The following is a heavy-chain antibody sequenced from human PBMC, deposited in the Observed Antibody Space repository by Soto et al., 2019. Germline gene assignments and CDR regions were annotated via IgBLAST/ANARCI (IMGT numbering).Heavy chain of an antibody. J-gene: IGHJ3*02. D-gene: IGHD6-19*01. CDR3: ARGQPVAEDAFDI. Sequence: GGSLRLSCAASGFTFSSYAMHWVRQAPGKGLEWVAVISYDGSNKYYADSVKGRFTISRDNSKNTLYLQMNSLRAEDTAVYYCARGQPVAEDAFDIWGQGTMVTVSS. CDR1: GFTFSSYA. V-gene: IGHV3-30-3*01. CDR2: ISYDGSNK.